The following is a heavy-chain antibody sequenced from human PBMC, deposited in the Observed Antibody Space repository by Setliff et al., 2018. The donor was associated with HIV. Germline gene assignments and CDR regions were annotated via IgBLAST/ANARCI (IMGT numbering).Heavy chain of an antibody. J-gene: IGHJ3*02. D-gene: IGHD5-12*01. CDR2: ISPQNGKT. Sequence: ASVKVSCKTSGYDFRRYGIAWVRQVPGHGLEWMGWISPQNGKTKYAQRFQGRVSMTTDTLTNTVCMEMLGLTSQDTAVYYCASAGAWQRNALDIWGQGTMVTVSS. CDR1: GYDFRRYG. V-gene: IGHV1-18*01. CDR3: ASAGAWQRNALDI.